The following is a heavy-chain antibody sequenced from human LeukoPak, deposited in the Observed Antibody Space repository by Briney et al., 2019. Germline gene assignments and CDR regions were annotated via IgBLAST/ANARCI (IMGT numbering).Heavy chain of an antibody. V-gene: IGHV3-7*01. J-gene: IGHJ4*02. CDR2: INQDETEK. D-gene: IGHD3-10*01. Sequence: GGSLRLSCVASGFTFSTYNMNWVRQAPGKGLEWVATINQDETEKYYVDSVTGRFTISRDNAKNSLYLQMNSLRADDTAVYYCVKPYYYSSGSLSWGQGTLVTVSS. CDR3: VKPYYYSSGSLS. CDR1: GFTFSTYN.